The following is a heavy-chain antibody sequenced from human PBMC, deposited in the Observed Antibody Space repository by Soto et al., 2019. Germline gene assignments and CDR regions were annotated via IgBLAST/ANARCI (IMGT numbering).Heavy chain of an antibody. CDR2: IKQGGNEK. CDR3: VGALTYEVPYYYYGMDV. D-gene: IGHD3-16*01. CDR1: GFSFRTYL. V-gene: IGHV3-7*01. J-gene: IGHJ6*02. Sequence: PGGSLRLSCAASGFSFRTYLMSWVRQAPGKGLEWVANIKQGGNEKFYVDSVKGRFTISRDNDKKSLYLQMDSLRVEDTAVYYCVGALTYEVPYYYYGMDVWGQGTTVTVSS.